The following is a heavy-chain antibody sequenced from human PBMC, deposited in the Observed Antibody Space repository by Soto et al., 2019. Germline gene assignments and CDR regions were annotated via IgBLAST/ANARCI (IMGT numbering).Heavy chain of an antibody. CDR1: GGSISSSSYY. CDR3: ASRPLEWLLYYCYGMDV. CDR2: IYYSGST. D-gene: IGHD3-3*01. V-gene: IGHV4-39*01. J-gene: IGHJ6*02. Sequence: SETLSLTCTVSGGSISSSSYYWGWIRQPPGKGLEWIGSIYYSGSTYYNPSLKSRVTISVDTSKNQFSLKLSSVTAADTAVYYCASRPLEWLLYYCYGMDVWGQGTTVTVSS.